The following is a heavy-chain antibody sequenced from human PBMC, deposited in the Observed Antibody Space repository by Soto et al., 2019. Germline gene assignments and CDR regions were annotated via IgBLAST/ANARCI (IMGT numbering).Heavy chain of an antibody. V-gene: IGHV1-69*13. CDR1: GGIFSDYA. D-gene: IGHD3-10*01. J-gene: IGHJ4*02. CDR3: ARQMKRGVSFDY. CDR2: VIPIFGTT. Sequence: SVKVSCKTSGGIFSDYALSWVRQAPGQGLEWMGRVIPIFGTTIYAQKFHGRVTITADESTSTAFMELSSLRSEDTAVYYCARQMKRGVSFDYWGQGTLVTVSS.